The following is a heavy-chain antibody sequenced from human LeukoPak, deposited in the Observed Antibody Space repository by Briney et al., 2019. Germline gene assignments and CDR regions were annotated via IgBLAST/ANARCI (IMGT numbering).Heavy chain of an antibody. V-gene: IGHV4-59*12. Sequence: SETLSLTCTVSGGSISSYYWSWIRQPPGKGLEWIGYIYYSGSTNYNPSLKSRVTISVDTSKNQFSLKLSSVTAADTAVYYCARLRIVVAPAAMLIRYYGMDVWGQGTTVTVSS. J-gene: IGHJ6*02. CDR1: GGSISSYY. CDR3: ARLRIVVAPAAMLIRYYGMDV. D-gene: IGHD2-2*01. CDR2: IYYSGST.